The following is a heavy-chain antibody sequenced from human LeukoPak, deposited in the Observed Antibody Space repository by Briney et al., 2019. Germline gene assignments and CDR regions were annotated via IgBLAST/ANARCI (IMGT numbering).Heavy chain of an antibody. CDR1: GFTFDDYA. Sequence: GRSLRLSCAASGFTFDDYAMHWVRQAPGKGLEWVSGISWNSGSIGYADSVKGRFTISRDNAKNSLYLQMNSLRAEDTALYYCAKGAYCSSTSCYLEGRFDYWGQGTLVTVSS. CDR3: AKGAYCSSTSCYLEGRFDY. D-gene: IGHD2-2*01. J-gene: IGHJ4*02. V-gene: IGHV3-9*01. CDR2: ISWNSGSI.